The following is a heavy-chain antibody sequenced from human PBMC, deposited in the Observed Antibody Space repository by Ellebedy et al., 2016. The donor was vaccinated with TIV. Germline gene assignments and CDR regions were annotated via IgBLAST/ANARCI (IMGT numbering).Heavy chain of an antibody. Sequence: PGGSLRLSCAASRFTFSSYSMNWVHQAPGKGLEWVSYISSRSSTIYYADSVKGRFTISRDNAKNSLYLQMNSMRDEDTAVYYCARDEAEVGATFFGYWGQGTLVTVSS. D-gene: IGHD1-26*01. V-gene: IGHV3-48*02. J-gene: IGHJ4*02. CDR3: ARDEAEVGATFFGY. CDR2: ISSRSSTI. CDR1: RFTFSSYS.